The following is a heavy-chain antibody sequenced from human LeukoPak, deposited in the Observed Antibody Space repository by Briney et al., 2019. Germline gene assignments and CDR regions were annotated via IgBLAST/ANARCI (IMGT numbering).Heavy chain of an antibody. CDR3: ARHRGHNWYDP. V-gene: IGHV5-10-1*01. Sequence: GESLKIYFKGSGYSFTSYWIGWVRQMPGKGLEWLGKINPSDSYTNYNPSFQGHVTISADKSISTVSLQWNSLQASDTAMYYCARHRGHNWYDPWGQGTLVTVSS. CDR1: GYSFTSYW. CDR2: INPSDSYT. J-gene: IGHJ5*02. D-gene: IGHD1-14*01.